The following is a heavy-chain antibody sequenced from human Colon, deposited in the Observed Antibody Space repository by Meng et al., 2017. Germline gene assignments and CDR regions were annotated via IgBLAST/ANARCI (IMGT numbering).Heavy chain of an antibody. V-gene: IGHV3-7*01. Sequence: GGSLRLSCAASGFTFSSYWLYWIRRAPGKGLGGVASIKHDGSEKYYPDSVKGRFTSSRDNAKNSLYLQMNSLRAEDTAVYYCVGDRGYYNFDYWGQGPLVTVSS. CDR1: GFTFSSYW. CDR2: IKHDGSEK. CDR3: VGDRGYYNFDY. D-gene: IGHD1-26*01. J-gene: IGHJ4*02.